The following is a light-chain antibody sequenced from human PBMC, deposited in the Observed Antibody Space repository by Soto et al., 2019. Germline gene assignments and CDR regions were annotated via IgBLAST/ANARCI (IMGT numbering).Light chain of an antibody. CDR3: MQALQTPPYT. Sequence: DIVMTQSPLSLLVTPGEPASISCRSSQSLLHSNGYNYLDWYLQKPGQSPQLLIYLGSNRASGVPDTCSGSGSSRDITVKISRVEAEDVRVYYCMQALQTPPYTFGPGTKLEIK. V-gene: IGKV2-28*01. CDR1: QSLLHSNGYNY. CDR2: LGS. J-gene: IGKJ2*01.